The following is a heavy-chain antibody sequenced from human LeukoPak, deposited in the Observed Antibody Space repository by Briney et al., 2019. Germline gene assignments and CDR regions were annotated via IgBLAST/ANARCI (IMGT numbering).Heavy chain of an antibody. J-gene: IGHJ3*02. CDR1: GFTFSSYA. D-gene: IGHD6-13*01. V-gene: IGHV3-23*01. Sequence: GGSLRLSCAAPGFTFSSYAMTWVRQAPGKGLEWVSAISGGGGTTNYADSVKGRFTISRDNSKNTLYLQMSSLRAEDTAVYFCAKSRVAAADDAFDMWGQGTMVT. CDR2: ISGGGGTT. CDR3: AKSRVAAADDAFDM.